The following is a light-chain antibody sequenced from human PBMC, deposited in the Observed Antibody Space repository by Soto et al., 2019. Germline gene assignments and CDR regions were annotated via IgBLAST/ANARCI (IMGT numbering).Light chain of an antibody. CDR1: QTVRNNY. CDR2: DES. V-gene: IGKV3D-20*02. CDR3: QQRSNWPIT. J-gene: IGKJ5*01. Sequence: EFVLTQSPGTLSLSPGERATLSCRASQTVRNNYLAWYQQKPGQAPRLLIYDESSRATGIPDRFSGGGSGTDFTLTISRLEPEDFAVYYCQQRSNWPITXGQGTRLEIK.